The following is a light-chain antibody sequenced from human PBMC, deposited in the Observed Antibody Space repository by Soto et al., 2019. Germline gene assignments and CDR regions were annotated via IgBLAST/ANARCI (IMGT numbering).Light chain of an antibody. Sequence: EIVMTQSPGTLSLSPGDTATLSCRASQSLGSDLAWYQQKHGQAPRIXIFGASARQTGIPARISGSGSGTEFTLTISSLRSEDFAVYFCQQYYNWPRTFGQGTKVDIK. CDR1: QSLGSD. V-gene: IGKV3-15*01. CDR3: QQYYNWPRT. CDR2: GAS. J-gene: IGKJ1*01.